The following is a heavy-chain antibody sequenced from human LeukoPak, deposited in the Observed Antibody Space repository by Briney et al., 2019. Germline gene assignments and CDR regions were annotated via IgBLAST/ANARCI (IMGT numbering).Heavy chain of an antibody. D-gene: IGHD3-10*01. CDR2: INPSGGST. CDR1: GYTFTSYY. CDR3: ARGAGFGSYYMWSAFGI. V-gene: IGHV1-46*01. Sequence: ASVKASCKASGYTFTSYYMHWVRQAPGQGLEWMGIINPSGGSTSYAQKFQGRVTMTRDTSTSTVYMELSSLRSEDTAVYYIARGAGFGSYYMWSAFGIWSQATMVTDSS. J-gene: IGHJ3*02.